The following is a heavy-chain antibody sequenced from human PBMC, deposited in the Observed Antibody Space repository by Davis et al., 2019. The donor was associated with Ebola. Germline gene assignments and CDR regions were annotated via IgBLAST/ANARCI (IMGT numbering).Heavy chain of an antibody. Sequence: GESLKISCQASGYTFARYWISWVRQRPGKGLEWMGKIDPGDPYVKYSPSFQGHVTFSADRSTSVVYLQWTSLEASDTATYYCARHECVADCSEFDFWGQGTRVTVSS. CDR2: IDPGDPYV. J-gene: IGHJ4*02. CDR3: ARHECVADCSEFDF. V-gene: IGHV5-10-1*01. CDR1: GYTFARYW. D-gene: IGHD2-21*02.